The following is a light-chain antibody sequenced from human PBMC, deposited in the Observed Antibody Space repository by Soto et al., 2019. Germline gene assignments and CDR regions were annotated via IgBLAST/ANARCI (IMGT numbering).Light chain of an antibody. CDR3: HQYGSSPLT. Sequence: EIVLTQSPGTLSLSPGERATLYCRSSQTVNANFLAWYQQKPGQAPRLLIYGVSNRAPGIPDRFSGSGSGTDITLTISRLEPEDFAVYYCHQYGSSPLTFGGGAKVEIK. CDR1: QTVNANF. V-gene: IGKV3-20*01. J-gene: IGKJ4*01. CDR2: GVS.